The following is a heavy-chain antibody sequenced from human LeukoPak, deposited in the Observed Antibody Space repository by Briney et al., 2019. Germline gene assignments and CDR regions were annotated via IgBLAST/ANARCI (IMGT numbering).Heavy chain of an antibody. J-gene: IGHJ4*02. V-gene: IGHV4-39*01. CDR1: GGSISSYY. D-gene: IGHD3-16*02. Sequence: SETLSLTCTVSGGSISSYYWGWIRQPPGKGLEWIGSIYYSGSTYYNPSLKSRVTISVDTSKNQFSLKLSSVTAADTAVYYCARQYYDYVWGSYRLWYFDYWGQGTLVTVSS. CDR3: ARQYYDYVWGSYRLWYFDY. CDR2: IYYSGST.